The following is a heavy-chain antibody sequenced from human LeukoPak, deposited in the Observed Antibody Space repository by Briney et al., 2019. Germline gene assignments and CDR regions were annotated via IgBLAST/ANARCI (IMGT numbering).Heavy chain of an antibody. J-gene: IGHJ4*02. Sequence: GGPLRLPCAASGFTFSIYSMTWARRARGRGREWVSYISSSSSTIYYADSVKGRFTISRDNAKNSLYLQMNSLRAEDTAVYYCARDHDYGDYWGQGTLVTVSS. V-gene: IGHV3-48*04. CDR1: GFTFSIYS. CDR2: ISSSSSTI. CDR3: ARDHDYGDY. D-gene: IGHD4-17*01.